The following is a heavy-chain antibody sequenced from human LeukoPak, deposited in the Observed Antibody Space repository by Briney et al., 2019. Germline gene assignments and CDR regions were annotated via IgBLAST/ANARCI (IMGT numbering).Heavy chain of an antibody. D-gene: IGHD4-23*01. Sequence: ASVKVSCKASGYTFTSYYMHWVRQAPGQGLEWMGWINPNSGGTNYAQKFQGRVTMTRDTSISTAYMELSRLRSDDTAVYYCARDRDYGGNHYAFDIWGQGTMVTVSS. CDR3: ARDRDYGGNHYAFDI. V-gene: IGHV1-2*02. CDR1: GYTFTSYY. J-gene: IGHJ3*02. CDR2: INPNSGGT.